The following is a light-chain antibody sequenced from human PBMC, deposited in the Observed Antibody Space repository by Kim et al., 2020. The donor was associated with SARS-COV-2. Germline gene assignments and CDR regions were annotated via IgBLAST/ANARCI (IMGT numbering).Light chain of an antibody. J-gene: IGLJ3*02. CDR2: KVN. V-gene: IGLV6-57*03. CDR3: QSYDSSNWV. CDR1: SGSSASSY. Sequence: GKSVAMSCTRSSGSSASSYVRWYQLRPGSGPTTVIYKVNQKPYGVPDRFSGSIDSSSNSASLTNSGLTTEDEANYFCQSYDSSNWVFGGGTQLTVL.